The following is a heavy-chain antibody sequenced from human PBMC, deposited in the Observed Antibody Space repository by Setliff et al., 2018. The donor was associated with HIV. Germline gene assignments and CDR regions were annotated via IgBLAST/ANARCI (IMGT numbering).Heavy chain of an antibody. Sequence: GAAEKVSCKDSGYTFTGYHIHGVRQAPGQGLEWLGRINPNSGGTKYAQNFQGMVTMPRATSISTAYMQLSSLASDATVLYYCARGVYSGYDTGDAFDIWGQGTMVTVSS. D-gene: IGHD5-12*01. CDR3: ARGVYSGYDTGDAFDI. J-gene: IGHJ3*02. CDR1: GYTFTGYH. V-gene: IGHV1-2*05. CDR2: INPNSGGT.